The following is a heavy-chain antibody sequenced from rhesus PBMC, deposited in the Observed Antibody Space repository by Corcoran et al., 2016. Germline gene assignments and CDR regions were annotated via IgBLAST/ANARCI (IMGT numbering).Heavy chain of an antibody. CDR1: GYTFISYY. V-gene: IGHV1S9*01. D-gene: IGHD6-13*01. CDR3: ARAQYSTLNCYFDY. CDR2: IDPTNGNP. Sequence: QVQLVQSGAEVKKPGASVKLPCKASGYTFISYYRNWVRQAPDKVLDWMGWIDPTNGNPGCAQKFQGRVTMTRDTSTSTAYMELNSLRSEDTAVYYCARAQYSTLNCYFDYWGQGVLVTVSS. J-gene: IGHJ4*01.